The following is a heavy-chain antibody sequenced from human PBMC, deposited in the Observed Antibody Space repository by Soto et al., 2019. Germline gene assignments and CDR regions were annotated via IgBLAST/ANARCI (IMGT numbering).Heavy chain of an antibody. CDR3: ARGGVDYDFWSCEAGYYYMDV. Sequence: GASVKVSCKASGGTFSSYTISWVRQAPGQGLEWMGRIIPILGIANYAQKFQGRVTITADKSTSTAYMELSSLRSEDTAAYYCARGGVDYDFWSCEAGYYYMDVWGKGTTVTVSS. D-gene: IGHD3-3*01. CDR1: GGTFSSYT. J-gene: IGHJ6*03. CDR2: IIPILGIA. V-gene: IGHV1-69*02.